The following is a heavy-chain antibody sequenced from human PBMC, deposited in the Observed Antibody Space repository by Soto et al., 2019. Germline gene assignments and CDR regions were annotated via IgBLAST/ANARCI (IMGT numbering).Heavy chain of an antibody. V-gene: IGHV1-2*04. CDR2: INPNRGGT. CDR3: ARTRGKYQLPRWAFDI. Sequence: QVQLVQSGAEVKKPGASVKVSCKASGYTFTGYYMHWVRQAPGQGLEWMGWINPNRGGTNYAQKFQGWVTMTRDTSISTAYMELSRLRSDDTAVYYCARTRGKYQLPRWAFDIWGQGTMVTVSS. D-gene: IGHD2-2*01. J-gene: IGHJ3*02. CDR1: GYTFTGYY.